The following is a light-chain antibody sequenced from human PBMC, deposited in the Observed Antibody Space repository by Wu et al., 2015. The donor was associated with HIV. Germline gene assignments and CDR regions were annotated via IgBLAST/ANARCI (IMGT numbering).Light chain of an antibody. CDR2: GAT. CDR1: QTITNSY. V-gene: IGKV3-20*01. J-gene: IGKJ1*01. Sequence: EVVLTQSPGTLPLSPGERATLSCRSSQTITNSYLAWYQHKPGQAPKLLIYGATSRATDTPDRFSGSGSGKDFTLTITRVEPEDFAVYYCQQYSDSPRTFGQGTKVEFK. CDR3: QQYSDSPRT.